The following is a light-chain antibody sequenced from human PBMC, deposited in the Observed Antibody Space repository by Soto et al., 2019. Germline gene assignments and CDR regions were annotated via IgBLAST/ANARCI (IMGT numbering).Light chain of an antibody. CDR1: QSVSSN. CDR3: QQYNNWPLWP. J-gene: IGKJ1*01. V-gene: IGKV3-15*01. CDR2: GAS. Sequence: EIVMTQSPATLSVSPGERATLSCRASQSVSSNLAWYQQKPGQAPRLLIYGASTRATGIPARFSGSGSGTEFTLTISSLQSEDFAVYYCQQYNNWPLWPVGQGTKVEIK.